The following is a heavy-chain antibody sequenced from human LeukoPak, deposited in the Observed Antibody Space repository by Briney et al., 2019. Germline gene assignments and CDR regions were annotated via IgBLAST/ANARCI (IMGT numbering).Heavy chain of an antibody. CDR3: AKDSYDSGMDV. CDR1: GFTFSSYG. J-gene: IGHJ6*02. Sequence: SGGSPRLSCAASGFTFSSYGMHWVRQAPGKGLEWVAVISYDGSNKYYADSVKGRFTISRDNSKNTLYLQMNSLRAEDTAVYYCAKDSYDSGMDVWGQGTTVTVSS. CDR2: ISYDGSNK. D-gene: IGHD3-22*01. V-gene: IGHV3-30*18.